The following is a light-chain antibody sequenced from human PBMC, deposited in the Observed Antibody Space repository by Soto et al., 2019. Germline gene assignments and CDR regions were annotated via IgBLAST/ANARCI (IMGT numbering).Light chain of an antibody. CDR3: SAYTARSTLV. V-gene: IGLV2-14*01. CDR1: MHDVGAYNL. Sequence: QSALTQPASVSGCAGQSITISCSGTMHDVGAYNLVSWYQQHPGTAPKLIIYEVRNRPSGISSRFSGSRSGNTASLTISGLQSEDEGDYYCSAYTARSTLVFGGGTKVTVL. J-gene: IGLJ3*02. CDR2: EVR.